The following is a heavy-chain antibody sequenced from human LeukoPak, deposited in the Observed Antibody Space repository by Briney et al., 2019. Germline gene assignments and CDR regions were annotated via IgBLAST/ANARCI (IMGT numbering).Heavy chain of an antibody. CDR1: GYTFTSYY. D-gene: IGHD6-13*01. CDR3: AREYRQQPREDDAFDI. J-gene: IGHJ3*02. V-gene: IGHV1-46*01. CDR2: INPSGGST. Sequence: ASVKVSCKASGYTFTSYYMHWMRQAPGQGLEWMGIINPSGGSTSYAQKFQGRVTMTRDTSTSTVYMELSSLRSEDTAVYYCAREYRQQPREDDAFDIWGQGTMVTVSS.